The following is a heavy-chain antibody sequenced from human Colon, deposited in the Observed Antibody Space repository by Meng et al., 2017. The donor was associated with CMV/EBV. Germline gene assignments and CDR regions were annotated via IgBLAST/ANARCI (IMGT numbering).Heavy chain of an antibody. CDR1: GFTFDSYA. Sequence: GFTFDSYARSWGRQAPGKGVEWVSGVSGSGGSTYYADSVKGRFTIPRDNSKNTLYLHMNSLRAEDTAVYYCARDTTPSDWSKNWFDPWGQGTLVTVSS. CDR2: VSGSGGST. D-gene: IGHD6-19*01. J-gene: IGHJ5*02. CDR3: ARDTTPSDWSKNWFDP. V-gene: IGHV3-23*01.